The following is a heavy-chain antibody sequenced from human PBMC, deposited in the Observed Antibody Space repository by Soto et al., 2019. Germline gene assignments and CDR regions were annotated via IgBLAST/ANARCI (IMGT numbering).Heavy chain of an antibody. CDR3: VKDIDTALLYGLDV. CDR2: ISWNSGSI. Sequence: GGSLRLSCAASGFTFDDYAMHWVRQAPGKGLEWVSGISWNSGSIGYADSVKGRFTISRDNAKNSLYLQMNSLRAEDTALYYCVKDIDTALLYGLDVWGQGTKVTVSS. CDR1: GFTFDDYA. V-gene: IGHV3-9*01. J-gene: IGHJ6*02. D-gene: IGHD2-15*01.